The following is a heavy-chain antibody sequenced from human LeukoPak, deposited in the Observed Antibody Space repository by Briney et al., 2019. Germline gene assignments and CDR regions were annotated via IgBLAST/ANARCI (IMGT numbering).Heavy chain of an antibody. D-gene: IGHD1-26*01. V-gene: IGHV3-23*01. CDR3: AKGREWELPLDY. J-gene: IGHJ4*02. CDR2: VSGSASST. CDR1: GFTFRSYA. Sequence: GGSLRLSCAASGFTFRSYAMSWVRQAPGRGLEWVSSVSGSASSTYHADSVKGRFTISRDNSKNTLYLQMSNLRAEDTAVYYCAKGREWELPLDYWGQGSLVTVSS.